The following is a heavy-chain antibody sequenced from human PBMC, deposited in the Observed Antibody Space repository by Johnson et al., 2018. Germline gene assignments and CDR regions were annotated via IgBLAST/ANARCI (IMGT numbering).Heavy chain of an antibody. Sequence: VQLVESGGGVVQPGRSLRLSCAASGFTFSSYAMHWVRQAPGKGLEWVAVISYDGSNKYYADSVKGRFTISRDNSKNTLYLQMNSLRAEDTAVYYCAKRIFWGSGSSDGMDVWGQGTTVTVSS. CDR1: GFTFSSYA. CDR3: AKRIFWGSGSSDGMDV. CDR2: ISYDGSNK. J-gene: IGHJ6*02. V-gene: IGHV3-30*18. D-gene: IGHD3-10*01.